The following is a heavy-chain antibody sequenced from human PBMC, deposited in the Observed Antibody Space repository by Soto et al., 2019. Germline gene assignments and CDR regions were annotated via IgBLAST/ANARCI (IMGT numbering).Heavy chain of an antibody. Sequence: PGGSLRLSCAASGFTFSSYAMSWVRQAPGKGLEWVPAISGSGGSAYNADSVKGRFTIARDNSKNTLYLQMNSLRAEDTAVYYCAKAREVTAISRTPFDYWGQGTLVTVSS. CDR2: ISGSGGSA. J-gene: IGHJ4*02. V-gene: IGHV3-23*01. CDR1: GFTFSSYA. D-gene: IGHD2-21*02. CDR3: AKAREVTAISRTPFDY.